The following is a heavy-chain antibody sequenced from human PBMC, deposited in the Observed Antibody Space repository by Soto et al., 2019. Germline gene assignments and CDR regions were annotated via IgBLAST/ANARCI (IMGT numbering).Heavy chain of an antibody. Sequence: SETLSLTCTVSGGSISSSSYYWGWIRQPPGKGLEWIGSIYYSGSTYYNPSLKSRVTISVDTSKNQFSLELSSVTAADTAVYYCARSDGYSSVFDPWGQGTLVTVSS. D-gene: IGHD6-25*01. V-gene: IGHV4-39*01. J-gene: IGHJ5*02. CDR1: GGSISSSSYY. CDR3: ARSDGYSSVFDP. CDR2: IYYSGST.